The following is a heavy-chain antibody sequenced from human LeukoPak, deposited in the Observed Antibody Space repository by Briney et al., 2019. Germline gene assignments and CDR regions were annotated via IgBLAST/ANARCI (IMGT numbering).Heavy chain of an antibody. Sequence: SVKVSCKASGGTFSSYDISWVRQAPGQGLEMMGRIIPILGIANYAQKFQGRVTITADKSTSTAYMELSSLRSEDTAVYYCARDRATVVTYDAFDIWGQGTMVTVSP. D-gene: IGHD4-23*01. CDR1: GGTFSSYD. CDR3: ARDRATVVTYDAFDI. J-gene: IGHJ3*02. V-gene: IGHV1-69*04. CDR2: IIPILGIA.